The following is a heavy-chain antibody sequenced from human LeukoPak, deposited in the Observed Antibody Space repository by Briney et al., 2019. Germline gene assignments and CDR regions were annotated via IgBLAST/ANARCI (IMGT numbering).Heavy chain of an antibody. J-gene: IGHJ4*02. CDR3: AKEYDSSGYYYVRGDLFDY. D-gene: IGHD3-22*01. Sequence: GGSQRLSCAASGFTFSSYAMSWVRQAPGKGLEWVSAISGSGGSTYYADSVKGRFTISRDNSKNTLYLQMNSLRAEDTAVYYCAKEYDSSGYYYVRGDLFDYWGQGTLVTVSS. CDR1: GFTFSSYA. CDR2: ISGSGGST. V-gene: IGHV3-23*01.